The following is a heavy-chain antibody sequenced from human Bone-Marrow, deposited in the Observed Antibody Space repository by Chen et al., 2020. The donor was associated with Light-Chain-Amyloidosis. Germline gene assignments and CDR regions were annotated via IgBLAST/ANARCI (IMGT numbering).Heavy chain of an antibody. CDR2: IYPDDSDA. Sequence: EVQLEQSGPEVKKPGESLKISCKGSGYTFPHYWIGWVRQMPGKGLEWMGVIYPDDSDARYSPSFEGQVTISADKSITTAYLQWRSLKAADTAMYYCARRRDGYNFDYLGQGTLGTVSS. V-gene: IGHV5-51*01. CDR3: ARRRDGYNFDY. D-gene: IGHD5-12*01. CDR1: GYTFPHYW. J-gene: IGHJ4*02.